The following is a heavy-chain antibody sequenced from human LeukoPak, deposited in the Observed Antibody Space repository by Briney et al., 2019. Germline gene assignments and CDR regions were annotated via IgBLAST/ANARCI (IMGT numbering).Heavy chain of an antibody. D-gene: IGHD6-13*01. J-gene: IGHJ5*02. CDR1: GGTFSSYA. Sequence: GASVKVSCKASGGTFSSYAISWVRQAPGQGLEWMGGIIPIFGTANYAQKFQGRVTITADKSTSTAYMELSSLRSEDTAVYYCASQVPWAAADNWFDPWGQGTLVTVSS. V-gene: IGHV1-69*06. CDR3: ASQVPWAAADNWFDP. CDR2: IIPIFGTA.